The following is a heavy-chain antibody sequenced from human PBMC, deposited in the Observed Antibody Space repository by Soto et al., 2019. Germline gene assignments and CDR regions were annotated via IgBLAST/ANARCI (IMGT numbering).Heavy chain of an antibody. CDR1: GGSISSYY. J-gene: IGHJ5*02. V-gene: IGHV4-59*01. Sequence: SETLSLTCTVSGGSISSYYWSWIRQPPGKGLEWIGYIYYSGSTNYNPSLKSRVTISVDTSKNQFSLKLSSVTAADTAVYYCARQHSRLSGGWWFDPWGQGTLVTVSS. CDR2: IYYSGST. CDR3: ARQHSRLSGGWWFDP.